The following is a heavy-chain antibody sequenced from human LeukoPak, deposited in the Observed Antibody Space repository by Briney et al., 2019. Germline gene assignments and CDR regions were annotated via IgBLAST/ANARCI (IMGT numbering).Heavy chain of an antibody. D-gene: IGHD3-22*01. CDR3: AKGSYYDSSGSFYFDY. CDR1: GFTFSSYA. V-gene: IGHV3-23*01. J-gene: IGHJ4*02. CDR2: ISGSGDNT. Sequence: GGSLRLSCAASGFTFSSYAMSWVRQAPGKGLEWVSVISGSGDNTYYADSVKGRFTISRDNSKNTLYVQVNSLGTEDTAAYYCAKGSYYDSSGSFYFDYWGQGTRVTVSS.